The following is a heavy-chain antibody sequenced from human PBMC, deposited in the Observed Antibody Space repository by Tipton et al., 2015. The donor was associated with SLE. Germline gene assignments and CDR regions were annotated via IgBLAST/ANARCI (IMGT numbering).Heavy chain of an antibody. V-gene: IGHV3-30-3*02. J-gene: IGHJ4*02. D-gene: IGHD3-22*01. CDR1: GFIFSDHA. Sequence: SLRLSCAASGFIFSDHALSWVRRAPGKGLEWVATISYDGNSQFYADSVKGRFTISRDNSKKTLSLQMNSLRGEDTALYYCAKEHDYFDSSGYFGYWGQGTLVTVSS. CDR3: AKEHDYFDSSGYFGY. CDR2: ISYDGNSQ.